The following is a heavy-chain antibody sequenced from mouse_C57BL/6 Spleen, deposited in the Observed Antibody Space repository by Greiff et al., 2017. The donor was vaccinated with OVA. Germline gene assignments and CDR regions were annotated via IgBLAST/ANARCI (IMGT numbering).Heavy chain of an antibody. CDR1: GYTFTDYE. V-gene: IGHV1-15*01. Sequence: VQLQQSGAELVRPGASVTLSCKASGYTFTDYEMHWVKQTPVHGLEWIGAIDPETGGTAYNQSFKGTAILTADKSSSTAYMALRSLTSEDSAVYYCTNYYGSRYWYFEGWGTGTTVTVSA. J-gene: IGHJ1*03. CDR3: TNYYGSRYWYFEG. CDR2: IDPETGGT. D-gene: IGHD1-1*01.